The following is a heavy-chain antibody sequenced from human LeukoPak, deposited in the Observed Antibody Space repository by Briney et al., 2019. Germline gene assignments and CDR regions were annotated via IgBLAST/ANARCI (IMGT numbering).Heavy chain of an antibody. CDR2: ISYDGSNK. V-gene: IGHV3-30*18. Sequence: GGSLRLSCAASGFTFSTYAVNWVRQAPGKGLEWVAVISYDGSNKYYADSVKGRFTISRDNSKNTLYLQMNSLRAEDTAVYYCAKRKLFIPLRLISRPLDYWGQGTLVTVSS. CDR3: AKRKLFIPLRLISRPLDY. CDR1: GFTFSTYA. J-gene: IGHJ4*01. D-gene: IGHD3-10*01.